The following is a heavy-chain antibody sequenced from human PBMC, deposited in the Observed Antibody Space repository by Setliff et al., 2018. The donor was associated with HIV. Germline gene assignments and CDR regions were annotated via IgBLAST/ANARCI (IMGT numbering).Heavy chain of an antibody. CDR2: IIPISGTV. V-gene: IGHV1-69*06. CDR1: GGTFSSYA. D-gene: IGHD2-2*01. Sequence: WASVKVSCKASGGTFSSYAISWVRQAPGQGLEWMGGIIPISGTVNYAQKFQGRVTMTEDTSTDTAYMELSSLRSEDTAVYYCARDFGGYCSSMSCPGLFDPWGQGTLVTVSS. J-gene: IGHJ5*02. CDR3: ARDFGGYCSSMSCPGLFDP.